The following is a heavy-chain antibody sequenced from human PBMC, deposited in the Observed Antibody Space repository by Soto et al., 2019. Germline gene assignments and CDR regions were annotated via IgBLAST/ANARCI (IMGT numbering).Heavy chain of an antibody. CDR3: VKERYGQLWLEDYGMDV. D-gene: IGHD5-18*01. J-gene: IGHJ6*01. CDR2: ISYDASDK. V-gene: IGHV3-30*18. CDR1: AFTFSSYR. Sequence: QGHLGESGGGVVQPGRSLRLSCAASAFTFSSYRIHWVRQAPGKGLDWVAVISYDASDKYYADSVKGRFTSSRDNSKNTLYLQMNSLRAEDTAVYYCVKERYGQLWLEDYGMDVWGQGTTVTVSS.